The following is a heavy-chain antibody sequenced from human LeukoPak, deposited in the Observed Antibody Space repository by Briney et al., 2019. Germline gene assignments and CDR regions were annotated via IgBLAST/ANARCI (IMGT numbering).Heavy chain of an antibody. V-gene: IGHV3-30*04. CDR3: ARSIPGIAAAGSNWFDP. J-gene: IGHJ5*02. D-gene: IGHD6-13*01. Sequence: GGSLRLSCAASGFTFSSYAMHWVRQAPGKGLEWVAVISYGGSNKYYADSVKGRFTISRDNSKNTLSLQMNSLRAEDTAVYYCARSIPGIAAAGSNWFDPWGQGTLVTVSS. CDR1: GFTFSSYA. CDR2: ISYGGSNK.